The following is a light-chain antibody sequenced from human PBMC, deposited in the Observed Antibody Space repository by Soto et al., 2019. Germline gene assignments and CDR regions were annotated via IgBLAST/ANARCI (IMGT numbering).Light chain of an antibody. CDR3: SSYKSSSTLYV. J-gene: IGLJ1*01. CDR2: EVS. Sequence: SALTQPASVSGSPGQSITISCTGTSSDVGGYNYVSWYQQHPGKAPKLMIYEVSNRPSGVSNRFSGSKSGNTASLTISGLQAEDEADYYCSSYKSSSTLYVFGTGTKVTVL. CDR1: SSDVGGYNY. V-gene: IGLV2-14*01.